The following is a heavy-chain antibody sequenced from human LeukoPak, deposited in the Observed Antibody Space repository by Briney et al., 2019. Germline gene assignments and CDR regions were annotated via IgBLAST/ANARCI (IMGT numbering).Heavy chain of an antibody. CDR1: GFTFSSYW. CDR2: ILGGGDTT. J-gene: IGHJ4*02. CDR3: AKDLVSQRGVGSSEKVDY. D-gene: IGHD3-10*01. Sequence: GGSLRLSCAASGFTFSSYWMSWVRQAPGKGLEWVSAILGGGDTTSYADSVKGRITISRDNSKNTLYLQMNSLRAEDTAVYYCAKDLVSQRGVGSSEKVDYWGQGTLVTVSS. V-gene: IGHV3-23*01.